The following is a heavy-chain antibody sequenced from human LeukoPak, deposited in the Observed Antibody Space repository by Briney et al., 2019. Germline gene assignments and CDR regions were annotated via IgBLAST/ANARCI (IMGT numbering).Heavy chain of an antibody. CDR1: GGSISSGSYY. V-gene: IGHV4-61*02. CDR3: ARAGSSSPYFDY. D-gene: IGHD6-13*01. J-gene: IGHJ4*02. CDR2: IYTSGST. Sequence: SETLSLTCTVSGGSISSGSYYWSWIRQPAGKGLEWIGRIYTSGSTNYNPPLKSRVTISVDTSKNQFSLKLSSVTAADTAVYYCARAGSSSPYFDYWGQGTLVTVSS.